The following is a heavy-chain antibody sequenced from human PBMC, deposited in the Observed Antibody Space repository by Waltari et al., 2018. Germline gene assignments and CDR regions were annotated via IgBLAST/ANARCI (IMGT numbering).Heavy chain of an antibody. CDR1: GGSISSFF. V-gene: IGHV4-59*08. D-gene: IGHD2-15*01. Sequence: QVQLQESGPGLVKPSETLSLTCTVSGGSISSFFWSWIRQPPGKGLEWIGYIYYSGSTNYNPALRSRATISVDTSKNQFSLKLSSVTAADTAVYYCARSGAGYAFDILGQGTILIVSS. CDR3: ARSGAGYAFDI. J-gene: IGHJ3*02. CDR2: IYYSGST.